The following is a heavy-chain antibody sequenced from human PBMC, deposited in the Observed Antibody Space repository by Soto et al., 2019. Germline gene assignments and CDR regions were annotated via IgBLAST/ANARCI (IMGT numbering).Heavy chain of an antibody. CDR3: AKQTGVRFDY. V-gene: IGHV3-30-3*01. J-gene: IGHJ4*02. CDR1: GFTFSSYA. CDR2: ISYDGSNK. D-gene: IGHD3-16*01. Sequence: QVQLVESGGGVVQPGRSLRLSCAASGFTFSSYAMHWVRQAPGKGLEWVAVISYDGSNKYYADSVKGRFTISRDNSKNTLYRQMNSLRAEDTAVYYCAKQTGVRFDYWGQGTLVTVSS.